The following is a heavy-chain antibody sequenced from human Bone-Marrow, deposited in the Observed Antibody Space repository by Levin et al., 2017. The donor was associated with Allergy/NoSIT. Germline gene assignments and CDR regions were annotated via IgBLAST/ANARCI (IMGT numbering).Heavy chain of an antibody. CDR3: ARLYYYDSSGDYLDY. Sequence: GGSLRLSCKGSGYSFTSYWIGWVRQMPGKGLEWMGIIYPGDSDTRYSPSFQGQVTISADKSISTAYLQWSSLKASDTAMYYCARLYYYDSSGDYLDYWGQGTLVTVSS. J-gene: IGHJ4*02. V-gene: IGHV5-51*01. CDR1: GYSFTSYW. D-gene: IGHD3-22*01. CDR2: IYPGDSDT.